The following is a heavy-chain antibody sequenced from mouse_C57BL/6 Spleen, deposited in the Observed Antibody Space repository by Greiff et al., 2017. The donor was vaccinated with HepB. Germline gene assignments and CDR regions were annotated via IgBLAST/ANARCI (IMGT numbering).Heavy chain of an antibody. Sequence: QVQLQQPGAELVKPGASVKLSCKASGYTFTSYWMHWVKQRPGQGLEWIGMIHPNSGSTNYNEKFKSKATLTVDKSSSTAYMQLSSLTSEDSAVYYCATQEELDYDVAYWGQGTLVTVSA. CDR2: IHPNSGST. CDR1: GYTFTSYW. CDR3: ATQEELDYDVAY. J-gene: IGHJ3*01. D-gene: IGHD2-4*01. V-gene: IGHV1-64*01.